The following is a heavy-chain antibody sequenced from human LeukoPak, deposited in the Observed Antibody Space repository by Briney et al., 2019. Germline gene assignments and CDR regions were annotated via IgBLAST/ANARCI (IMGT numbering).Heavy chain of an antibody. V-gene: IGHV4-59*01. CDR1: GGSFSGYY. CDR2: IYYSGST. J-gene: IGHJ4*02. Sequence: SETLSLTCAVYGGSFSGYYWSWIRQPPGKGLEWIGYIYYSGSTNYNPSLKSRVTISVDTSKNQFSLKLSSVTAADTAVYYCASVGGYHDYWGQGTLVTVSS. CDR3: ASVGGYHDY. D-gene: IGHD2-2*01.